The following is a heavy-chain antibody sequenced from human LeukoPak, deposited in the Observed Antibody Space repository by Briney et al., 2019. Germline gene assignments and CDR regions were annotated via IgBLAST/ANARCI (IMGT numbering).Heavy chain of an antibody. CDR2: ISSTGSYI. Sequence: GGSLRLSCAASGFNLNSYMLNWVRQAPGKGLEWVSSISSTGSYIYYADSVKGRFTISRDNSKNTLYLQMNSLRAEDTAVYYCARVRVQLWSPYYFDYWGQGTLVTVSS. J-gene: IGHJ4*02. CDR1: GFNLNSYM. CDR3: ARVRVQLWSPYYFDY. D-gene: IGHD5-18*01. V-gene: IGHV3-21*04.